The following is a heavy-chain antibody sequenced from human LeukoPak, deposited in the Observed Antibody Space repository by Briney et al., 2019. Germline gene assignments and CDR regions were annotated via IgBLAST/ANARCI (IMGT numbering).Heavy chain of an antibody. J-gene: IGHJ6*03. V-gene: IGHV4-39*07. CDR1: GGSITSTTYH. Sequence: SETLSLTCTVSGGSITSTTYHWGWIRQSPGKGLEWIGSIHYSGSTYYNPSLKSRVTISVDTSKNQFSLNRISVTAADTAYYMDVWGKRTTVTGSS. CDR2: IHYSGST. CDR3: V.